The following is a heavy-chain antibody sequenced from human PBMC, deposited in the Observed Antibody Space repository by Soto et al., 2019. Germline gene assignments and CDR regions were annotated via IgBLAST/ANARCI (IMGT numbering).Heavy chain of an antibody. CDR1: GFTFSSYA. CDR3: AKRLGGSWYSSGWYADY. Sequence: PGGSLRLSCAASGFTFSSYAMSWVRQAPGKGLEWVSAISGSGGSTYYADSVKGRFTISRDNSKNTLYLQMNSLRAEDTAVYYCAKRLGGSWYSSGWYADYWGQGTLVTVSS. D-gene: IGHD6-19*01. J-gene: IGHJ4*02. V-gene: IGHV3-23*01. CDR2: ISGSGGST.